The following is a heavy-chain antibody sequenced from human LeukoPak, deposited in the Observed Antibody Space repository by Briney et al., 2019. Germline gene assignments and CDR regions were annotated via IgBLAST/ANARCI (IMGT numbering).Heavy chain of an antibody. Sequence: GGSLRLSCAASGFTFSSYAMSWVRQAPGKGLEWVSGISTSGGSTSYADSVKGRFTISRDNPRNTLYMQMSSLRPEDTAVYYCAIMHRYYDGSGYWVQWGQGTLVTVSS. D-gene: IGHD3-22*01. CDR2: ISTSGGST. CDR1: GFTFSSYA. CDR3: AIMHRYYDGSGYWVQ. J-gene: IGHJ4*02. V-gene: IGHV3-23*01.